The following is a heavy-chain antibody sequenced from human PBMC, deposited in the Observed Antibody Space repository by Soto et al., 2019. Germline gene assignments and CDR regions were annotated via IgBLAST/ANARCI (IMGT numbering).Heavy chain of an antibody. CDR2: ISSAATTI. Sequence: EVQLVESGGGLIQPGGSLRLSCAASGFTFSSYSMNWVRLAPGKGLEWVSYISSAATTIYYADSVKGRFTMSRDNAKNSLSLQMNSLRDEDAAVYYCARDLGDYDSPKHFDYWGHGTLVTVST. J-gene: IGHJ4*01. V-gene: IGHV3-48*02. CDR1: GFTFSSYS. D-gene: IGHD5-12*01. CDR3: ARDLGDYDSPKHFDY.